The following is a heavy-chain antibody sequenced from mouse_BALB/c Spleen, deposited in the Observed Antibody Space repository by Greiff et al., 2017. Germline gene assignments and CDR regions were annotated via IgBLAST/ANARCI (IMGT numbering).Heavy chain of an antibody. Sequence: EVKVEESGGGLVQPGGSMKLSCVASGFTFSNYWMNWVRQSPEKGLEWVAEIRLKSNNYATHYAESVKGRFTISRDDSKSSVYLQMNNLRAEDTGIYYCTREEDYGNAMDYWGQGTSVTVSS. CDR2: IRLKSNNYAT. CDR3: TREEDYGNAMDY. CDR1: GFTFSNYW. D-gene: IGHD1-1*01. J-gene: IGHJ4*01. V-gene: IGHV6-6*02.